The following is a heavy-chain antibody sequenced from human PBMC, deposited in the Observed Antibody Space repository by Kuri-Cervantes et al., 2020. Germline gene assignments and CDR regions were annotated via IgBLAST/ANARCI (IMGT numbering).Heavy chain of an antibody. V-gene: IGHV1-18*01. CDR1: GYTFTSYG. J-gene: IGHJ6*02. CDR3: ARALYYDFWSDYSYYYYGMDV. Sequence: ASVKVSCKASGYTFTSYGISWVRQAPGQGLEWMGWISAYNGNTNYAQKLQGRVTMTTDTSTSTAYMELSRLRSDDTAVYYCARALYYDFWSDYSYYYYGMDVWGQGTTATVSS. D-gene: IGHD3-3*01. CDR2: ISAYNGNT.